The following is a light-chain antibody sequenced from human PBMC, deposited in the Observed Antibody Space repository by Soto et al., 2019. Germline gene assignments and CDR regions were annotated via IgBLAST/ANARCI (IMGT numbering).Light chain of an antibody. Sequence: QSVLTQPASVSGSPGQSITISCTGGSSDVGGYNYVSWYQQHPGTAPKLMIYDVSNRPSGVSNRFSGSKSGNTASLTISGLQAEEEADYYCSSYTSSISFYVFGTGTKVTVL. CDR2: DVS. CDR3: SSYTSSISFYV. J-gene: IGLJ1*01. CDR1: SSDVGGYNY. V-gene: IGLV2-14*01.